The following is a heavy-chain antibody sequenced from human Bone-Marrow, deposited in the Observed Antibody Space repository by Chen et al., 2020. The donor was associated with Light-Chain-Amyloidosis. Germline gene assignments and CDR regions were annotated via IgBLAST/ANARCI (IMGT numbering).Heavy chain of an antibody. J-gene: IGHJ6*02. Sequence: VQLVQSGAEVKKTGASVKVSCKVSGYTLTEVAMHWVRQTPGKGLEWMGGFDPEDGKTIYERKFQGRVTMTEDTSTDTAFMELSSLRSEDTAVYFCTTGDAIQSYHYGLDVWGQGTTVIVSS. CDR2: FDPEDGKT. CDR1: GYTLTEVA. D-gene: IGHD2-21*01. CDR3: TTGDAIQSYHYGLDV. V-gene: IGHV1-24*01.